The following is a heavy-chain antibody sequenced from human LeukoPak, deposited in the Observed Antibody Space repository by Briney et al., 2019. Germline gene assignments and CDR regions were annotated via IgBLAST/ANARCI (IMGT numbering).Heavy chain of an antibody. CDR3: ARVGNTANDY. Sequence: PSETLPLTCTVSGGSISSYYWSWIRQPPGKGLEWIGYIYYSGSTNYNPSLKSRVTISVDTSKNQFSLKLSSVTAADTAVYYCARVGNTANDYWGQGTLVTVSS. D-gene: IGHD5-18*01. J-gene: IGHJ4*02. CDR1: GGSISSYY. V-gene: IGHV4-59*01. CDR2: IYYSGST.